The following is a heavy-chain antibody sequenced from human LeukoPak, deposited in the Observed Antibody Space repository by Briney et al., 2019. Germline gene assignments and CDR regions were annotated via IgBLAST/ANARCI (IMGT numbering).Heavy chain of an antibody. J-gene: IGHJ4*02. CDR3: ARNAAAVKFYY. Sequence: SETLSLTCTVSGGSISSHYWSWIRQPPGKGLEWIGYIYYSGSTNYNPSLKSRVTISVDTSKNQFSLKLSSVTAADTAVYYCARNAAAVKFYYWGQGTLVTVSS. CDR1: GGSISSHY. D-gene: IGHD3-22*01. CDR2: IYYSGST. V-gene: IGHV4-59*11.